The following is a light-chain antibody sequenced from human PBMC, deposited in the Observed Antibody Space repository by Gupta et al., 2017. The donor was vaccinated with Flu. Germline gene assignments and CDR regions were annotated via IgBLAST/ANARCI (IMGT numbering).Light chain of an antibody. CDR3: QQENNCPIT. Sequence: PAPRSLAPGKRATLSCGASQSVSSNLAWYQQNPGQAPRVLIYGASPRATGFPARVSGSGSGTEYTLTISSLQSEDFAVYYCQQENNCPITFGQGTKVEIK. CDR2: GAS. J-gene: IGKJ1*01. CDR1: QSVSSN. V-gene: IGKV3-15*01.